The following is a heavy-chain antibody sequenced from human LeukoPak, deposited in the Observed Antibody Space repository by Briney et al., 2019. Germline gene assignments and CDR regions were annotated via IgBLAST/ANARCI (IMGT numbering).Heavy chain of an antibody. D-gene: IGHD1-26*01. V-gene: IGHV4-61*02. CDR1: GGSISSGSYY. CDR2: IYTSGST. J-gene: IGHJ4*02. Sequence: SQTLSLTCTVSGGSISSGSYYWSWIRQPAGKGLEWIGRIYTSGSTNYNPSLKSRVTISVDTSKNQSSLKLSSVTAADTAVYYCARSVGGATHYWGQGTLVTVSS. CDR3: ARSVGGATHY.